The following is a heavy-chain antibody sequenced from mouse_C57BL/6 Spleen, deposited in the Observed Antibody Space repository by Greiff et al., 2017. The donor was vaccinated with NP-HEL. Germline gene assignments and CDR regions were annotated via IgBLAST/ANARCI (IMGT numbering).Heavy chain of an antibody. J-gene: IGHJ1*03. CDR1: GFTFSSYG. CDR3: ERDEAYGNYHWYFDV. Sequence: DVMLVESGGDLVKPGGSLKLSCAASGFTFSSYGMSWVRQTPDKRLEWVATISSGGSYTYYPDSVKGRFIISSDNATHILYLQRSSLKSEDTAMYYCERDEAYGNYHWYFDVWGTGTTVTVSS. D-gene: IGHD2-10*02. CDR2: ISSGGSYT. V-gene: IGHV5-6*02.